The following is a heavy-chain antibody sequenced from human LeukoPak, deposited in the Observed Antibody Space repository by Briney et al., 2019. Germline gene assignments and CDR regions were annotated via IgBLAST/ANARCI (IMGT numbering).Heavy chain of an antibody. D-gene: IGHD6-13*01. J-gene: IGHJ3*02. Sequence: GGFRRLSGEAPEFTASNNNISGVRRAPGKGLGWVSVIYSGGTTHYADSVKGRFTISRDNSKNALYVQMNSLRAEDTAVYYCASSLYSSGWSLNSGAFDIWGQGTMVTVSS. CDR2: IYSGGTT. CDR1: EFTASNNN. CDR3: ASSLYSSGWSLNSGAFDI. V-gene: IGHV3-53*01.